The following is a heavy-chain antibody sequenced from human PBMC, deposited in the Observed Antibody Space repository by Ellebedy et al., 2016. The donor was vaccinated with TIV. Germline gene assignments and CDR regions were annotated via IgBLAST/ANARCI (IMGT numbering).Heavy chain of an antibody. Sequence: SETLSLXXTVSGYSTSSGYFCGWTWQPPGKGLEWIGSIYHSGSTYYNPSLKSRVTISVDTSKNQFSLKLSSVTAADTAVYYCARVERYSGYYDGLDYWGQGTLVTVSS. V-gene: IGHV4-38-2*02. CDR2: IYHSGST. CDR3: ARVERYSGYYDGLDY. CDR1: GYSTSSGYF. J-gene: IGHJ4*02. D-gene: IGHD5-12*01.